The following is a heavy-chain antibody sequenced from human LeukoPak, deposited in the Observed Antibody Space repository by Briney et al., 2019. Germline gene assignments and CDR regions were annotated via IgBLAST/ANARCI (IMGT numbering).Heavy chain of an antibody. CDR1: GGSITSTNY. CDR3: AREGGPYRPLDY. J-gene: IGHJ4*02. Sequence: SETLSLTCGVSGGSITSTNYWSWVRQPPGKGLEWIGEVNLQGSTNYNPSLMGRVAISVDMSENHISLQLTSVTAADTAVYYCAREGGPYRPLDYSGQGTLVTVSS. CDR2: VNLQGST. V-gene: IGHV4-4*02.